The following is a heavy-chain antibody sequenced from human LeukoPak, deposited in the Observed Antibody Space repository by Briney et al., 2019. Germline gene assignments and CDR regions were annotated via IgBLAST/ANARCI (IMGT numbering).Heavy chain of an antibody. CDR3: ARVHGSGSYYYNWFDP. J-gene: IGHJ5*02. CDR2: IYYSGST. CDR1: GGSISSYY. D-gene: IGHD3-10*01. V-gene: IGHV4-59*01. Sequence: PSETLSLTCTVSGGSISSYYWSWIRQPPGKGLEWIGYIYYSGSTNYNPSLKSRVTISVDTSKNQFSLKLSSVTAADTAVYYCARVHGSGSYYYNWFDPWGQGTLVTVSS.